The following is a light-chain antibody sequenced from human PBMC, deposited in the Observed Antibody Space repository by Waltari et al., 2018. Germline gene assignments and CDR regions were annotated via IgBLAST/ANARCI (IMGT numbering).Light chain of an antibody. J-gene: IGLJ2*01. Sequence: QAALTQPASVSVSPGQSLTISCTGASKRLGPFNLASWYQQRPGKAPKLIIYEGNERPAGVSNRFSGSKSGNTASLTISGLQAEDEAYYYCCSYAGGSTFVVFGGGTKLTVL. V-gene: IGLV2-23*03. CDR2: EGN. CDR3: CSYAGGSTFVV. CDR1: SKRLGPFNL.